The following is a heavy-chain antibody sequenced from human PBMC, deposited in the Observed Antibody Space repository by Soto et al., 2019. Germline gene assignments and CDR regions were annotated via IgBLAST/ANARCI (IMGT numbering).Heavy chain of an antibody. CDR3: AKGGEVGGVLGDH. J-gene: IGHJ4*02. CDR1: GFAFNKFG. D-gene: IGHD1-26*01. Sequence: QVPLVESGGGVVQPGTSLRLSCEASGFAFNKFGMHWVRQAPGKGLEWVAFISYDGSYQYYADSVQGRLTITRDNSMNTLNMQLNSLRREDTAVYYCAKGGEVGGVLGDHWGQGTLVTVSS. V-gene: IGHV3-30*18. CDR2: ISYDGSYQ.